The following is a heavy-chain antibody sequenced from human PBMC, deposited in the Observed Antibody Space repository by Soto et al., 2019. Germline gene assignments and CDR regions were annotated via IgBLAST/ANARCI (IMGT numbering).Heavy chain of an antibody. V-gene: IGHV1-18*01. CDR1: GYTFTSYG. Sequence: QVQVVQSGAELKKAGASVKVSCKASGYTFTSYGISWVRQAPGQGLEWMGWISAYNGDTNYAQKFQDRVTMTTDTSTNTVYMELRSLRSDDTAVYYCARVADPTDNYYYYMDVWGKGTTVTVSS. CDR2: ISAYNGDT. CDR3: ARVADPTDNYYYYMDV. D-gene: IGHD2-15*01. J-gene: IGHJ6*03.